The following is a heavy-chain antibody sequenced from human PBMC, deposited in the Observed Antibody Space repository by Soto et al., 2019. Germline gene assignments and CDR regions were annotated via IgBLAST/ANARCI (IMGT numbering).Heavy chain of an antibody. J-gene: IGHJ5*02. Sequence: GGSLRLSCAASGFTFSSYAMHWVRQAPGKGPEWVAVISYDGSNKYYADSVKGRFTISRDNSKNTLYLQMNSLRAEDTAVYYCARSRSYGSNWFDPWGQGTLVTVSS. CDR3: ARSRSYGSNWFDP. CDR1: GFTFSSYA. V-gene: IGHV3-30-3*01. D-gene: IGHD1-26*01. CDR2: ISYDGSNK.